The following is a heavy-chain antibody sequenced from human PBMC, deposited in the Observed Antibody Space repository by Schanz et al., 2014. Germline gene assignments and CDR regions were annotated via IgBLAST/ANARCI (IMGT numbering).Heavy chain of an antibody. J-gene: IGHJ5*02. D-gene: IGHD1-7*01. CDR3: ARDQTGTTNWFDP. CDR2: INPYSGAT. V-gene: IGHV1-2*02. Sequence: QVQLVQSGAEVRKPGASVRVSCKASGYSFAAFFIHWVRQTPGQGLEWMGCINPYSGATYYAQKFQGRVTLTSDASLTTVYMEVHSLTSYDTAVFFCARDQTGTTNWFDPWGQGTLVTVSS. CDR1: GYSFAAFF.